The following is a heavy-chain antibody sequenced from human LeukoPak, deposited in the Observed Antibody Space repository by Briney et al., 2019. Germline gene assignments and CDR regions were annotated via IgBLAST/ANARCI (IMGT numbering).Heavy chain of an antibody. D-gene: IGHD1-14*01. CDR2: IYYSGST. Sequence: SQTLSLTCTVSGGSISSYYWSWIRQPPGKGLEWIGYIYYSGSTNYNPSLKSRVTISVDTSKNQFSLKLSSVTAADTAVYYCARITPGNWFDPWGQGTLVTVSS. V-gene: IGHV4-59*01. CDR1: GGSISSYY. J-gene: IGHJ5*02. CDR3: ARITPGNWFDP.